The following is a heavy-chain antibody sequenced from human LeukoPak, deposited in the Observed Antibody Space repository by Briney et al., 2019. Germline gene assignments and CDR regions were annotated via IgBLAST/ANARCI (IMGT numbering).Heavy chain of an antibody. J-gene: IGHJ4*02. V-gene: IGHV3-30-3*01. Sequence: GGSLRLSCAASGFTFSSYAMHWVRQAPGKGLEWVAVISYDGSNKYYADSVKGRFTISRDNSKNTLYLQMNSLRAEDTAVYYCPRGVYGHPCDYWGQGTLVSVSS. CDR2: ISYDGSNK. CDR3: PRGVYGHPCDY. CDR1: GFTFSSYA. D-gene: IGHD4-17*01.